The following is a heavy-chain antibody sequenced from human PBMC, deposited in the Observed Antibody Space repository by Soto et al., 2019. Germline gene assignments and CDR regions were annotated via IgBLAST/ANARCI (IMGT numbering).Heavy chain of an antibody. CDR3: AKSLRYFDWANDAFDI. CDR2: ISGSGGST. Sequence: GGSLRLSCAASGFTFSSYAMSWVRQAPGKGLEWVSAISGSGGSTYYADSVKGRFTISRDNSKNTLYLQMNSLRAEDTAVYYCAKSLRYFDWANDAFDIWGQGTMVTVSS. D-gene: IGHD3-9*01. V-gene: IGHV3-23*01. J-gene: IGHJ3*02. CDR1: GFTFSSYA.